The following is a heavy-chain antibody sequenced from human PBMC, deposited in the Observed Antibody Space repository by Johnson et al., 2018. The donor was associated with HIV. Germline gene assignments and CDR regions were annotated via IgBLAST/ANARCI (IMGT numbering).Heavy chain of an antibody. CDR3: TGGRDLRAFDI. J-gene: IGHJ3*02. CDR2: IRSKAYGGTT. V-gene: IGHV3-49*04. D-gene: IGHD2-21*02. CDR1: GFTFSNAW. Sequence: VQLMESGGGLVKPGGSLRLSCAASGFTFSNAWMSWVRQAPGKGLEWVSFIRSKAYGGTTEYAASLRGRSTISRDDSKSIAYLQIDSLKADDTAVYYCTGGRDLRAFDIWGQGTMVTVSS.